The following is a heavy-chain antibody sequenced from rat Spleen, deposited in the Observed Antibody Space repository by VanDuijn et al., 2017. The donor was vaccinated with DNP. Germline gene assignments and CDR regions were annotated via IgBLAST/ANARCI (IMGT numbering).Heavy chain of an antibody. CDR2: ISYSGNT. CDR1: GYSITSNY. D-gene: IGHD1-11*01. Sequence: EVQLQESGPGLVKPSQSLSLTCSVTGYSITSNYWGWIRKFPGNKMEWMGYISYSGNTSYNPSLKSRISITRDTSKNQFFLHLNSVTTEDTATYYCARGSTEGFDYWGQGVMVTVSS. V-gene: IGHV3-1*01. J-gene: IGHJ2*01. CDR3: ARGSTEGFDY.